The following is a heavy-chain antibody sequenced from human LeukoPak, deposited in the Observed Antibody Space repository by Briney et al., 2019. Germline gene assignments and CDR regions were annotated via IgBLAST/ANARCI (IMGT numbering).Heavy chain of an antibody. D-gene: IGHD6-6*01. CDR3: ARLIRRGIAARVSAFDI. CDR1: GGSFSGYY. J-gene: IGHJ3*02. CDR2: INHSGST. Sequence: SETLSLTCAVYGGSFSGYYWSWIRQPPGKGLEWIGEINHSGSTNYNPSLKSRVTISVDTSKDQFSLKLSSVTAADTAVYYCARLIRRGIAARVSAFDIWGQGTMVTVSS. V-gene: IGHV4-34*01.